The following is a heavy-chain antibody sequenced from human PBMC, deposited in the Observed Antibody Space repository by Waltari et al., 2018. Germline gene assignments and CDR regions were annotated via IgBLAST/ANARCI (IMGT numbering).Heavy chain of an antibody. CDR2: IIPIVGTA. D-gene: IGHD6-13*01. V-gene: IGHV1-69*12. Sequence: QVQLVQSGAEVKKPGSSVKVSCKASGGTFSSYAISWVRQAPGQGLEWMGGIIPIVGTANYAQKFQGRVTITADESTSTAYMELSSLRSEDTAVYYCARDRRSSWARYNYYYYGMDVWGQGTTVTVSS. CDR1: GGTFSSYA. J-gene: IGHJ6*02. CDR3: ARDRRSSWARYNYYYYGMDV.